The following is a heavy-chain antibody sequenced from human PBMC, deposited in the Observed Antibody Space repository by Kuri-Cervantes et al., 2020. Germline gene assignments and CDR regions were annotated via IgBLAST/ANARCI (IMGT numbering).Heavy chain of an antibody. CDR2: INHSGST. V-gene: IGHV4-34*01. J-gene: IGHJ4*02. CDR3: AKGHSGYVAY. Sequence: SETLSLTCAVYGGSFSGYYWSWIRQPPGKGLEWIGEINHSGSTNYNPSLKSRVTISVDTSKNQFSLKLSSVTAADTAVYYCAKGHSGYVAYWGQGTLVTVSS. D-gene: IGHD1-26*01. CDR1: GGSFSGYY.